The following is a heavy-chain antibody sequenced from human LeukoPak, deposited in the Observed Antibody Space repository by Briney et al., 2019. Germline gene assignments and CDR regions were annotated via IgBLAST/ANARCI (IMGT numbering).Heavy chain of an antibody. CDR3: ARMTLYGSGTVH. J-gene: IGHJ4*02. D-gene: IGHD3-10*01. CDR2: ISSNEGST. Sequence: GGSLRLSCAASGFTFSSYSMHWVRQAPGKGLEYVSGISSNEGSTWCAGSVKGRFTISRDNSKNTVNLQLGSLRIEDTAVYHCARMTLYGSGTVHWGQGILVTVSS. CDR1: GFTFSSYS. V-gene: IGHV3-64*02.